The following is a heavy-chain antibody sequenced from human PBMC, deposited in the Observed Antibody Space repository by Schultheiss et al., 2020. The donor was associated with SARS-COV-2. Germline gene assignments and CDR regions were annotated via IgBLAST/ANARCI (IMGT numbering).Heavy chain of an antibody. D-gene: IGHD6-19*01. V-gene: IGHV3-30*18. CDR1: GFTFSSYG. CDR2: ISYDGSNK. J-gene: IGHJ6*02. CDR3: AKDSGGGNDSSGWTYYYYGMDV. Sequence: GESLKISCAASGFTFSSYGMHWVRQAPGKGLEWVAVISYDGSNKYYADSVKGRFTISRDNSKNTLYLQMNSLRAEDTAVYYCAKDSGGGNDSSGWTYYYYGMDVWGQGTTVTVSS.